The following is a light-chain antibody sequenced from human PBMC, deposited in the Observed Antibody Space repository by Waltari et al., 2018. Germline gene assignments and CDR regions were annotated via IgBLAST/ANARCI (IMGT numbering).Light chain of an antibody. V-gene: IGLV1-47*01. J-gene: IGLJ2*01. CDR3: AAWDDSLSGFVV. Sequence: QSVLTQPPSESGTPGQRIIISCSGSSSNIGSNYVYWYQQLPGMAPKLLIYRNNQRPSGVPDRFSGSKSGTSASLAISGLRSEDEADYYCAAWDDSLSGFVVFGGGTKLTVL. CDR1: SSNIGSNY. CDR2: RNN.